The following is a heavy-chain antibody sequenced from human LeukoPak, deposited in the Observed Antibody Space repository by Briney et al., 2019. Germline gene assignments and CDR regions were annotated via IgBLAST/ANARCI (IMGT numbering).Heavy chain of an antibody. CDR2: INPSGGST. Sequence: ASVKVSCKASGYTFTSYYMHWVRQAPGQGLEWMGIINPSGGSTSYAQKFQGRVTMTRDMSTSTVYIVLSSLRSEDTAVYYCASHTATHYYYYYMDVWGKGTTVTVSS. CDR3: ASHTATHYYYYYMDV. D-gene: IGHD5-18*01. J-gene: IGHJ6*03. V-gene: IGHV1-46*01. CDR1: GYTFTSYY.